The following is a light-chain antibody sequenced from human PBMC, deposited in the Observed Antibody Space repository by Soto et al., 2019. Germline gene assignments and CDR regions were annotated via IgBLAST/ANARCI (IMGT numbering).Light chain of an antibody. CDR2: GAS. CDR1: QSVSSN. Sequence: EIVMTQSPATLSVSPGERATLSCRASQSVSSNLAWYQQKPGQAPRLLIYGASTRATGIPARFSGGGSGTEFTLTISSLQSEDFAVYYCQQYNNWPLTFGQGTKVDIK. V-gene: IGKV3-15*01. CDR3: QQYNNWPLT. J-gene: IGKJ1*01.